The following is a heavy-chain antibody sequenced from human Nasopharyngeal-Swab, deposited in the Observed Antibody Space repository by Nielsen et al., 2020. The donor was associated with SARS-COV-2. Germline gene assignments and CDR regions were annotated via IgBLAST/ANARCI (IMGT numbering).Heavy chain of an antibody. Sequence: LRLSCTVSGGSISSGGYYWSWIRQHPGKGLEWIGYIYYSGSTNYNPSLKSRVTISVDTSKNQFSLKLSSVTAADTAVYYCARGGPTSLVRGVIIPPFDYWGQGTLVTVSS. J-gene: IGHJ4*02. V-gene: IGHV4-31*03. CDR1: GGSISSGGYY. D-gene: IGHD3-10*01. CDR2: IYYSGST. CDR3: ARGGPTSLVRGVIIPPFDY.